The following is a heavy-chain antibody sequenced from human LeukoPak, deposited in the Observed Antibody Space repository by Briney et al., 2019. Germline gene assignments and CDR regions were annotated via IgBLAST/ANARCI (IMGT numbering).Heavy chain of an antibody. V-gene: IGHV1-8*01. J-gene: IGHJ5*02. CDR3: ARGDGRFYYYDWFDP. CDR2: MNPNSGNT. Sequence: APVKVSCKASGYTFTSYGINWVRQATGQGLEWMGWMNPNSGNTGYAQKFQGRVTMTRNTSISTAYMELSSLRSEDTAVYYCARGDGRFYYYDWFDPWGQGTLVTVSS. CDR1: GYTFTSYG. D-gene: IGHD3-22*01.